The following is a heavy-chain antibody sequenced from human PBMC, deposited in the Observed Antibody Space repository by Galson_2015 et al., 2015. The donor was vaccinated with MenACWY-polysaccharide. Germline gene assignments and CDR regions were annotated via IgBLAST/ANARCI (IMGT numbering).Heavy chain of an antibody. CDR1: GFTFSSYA. CDR3: ARDYCSRTSCYGMDV. CDR2: ISYDATNK. D-gene: IGHD2-2*01. Sequence: SLRLSCAASGFTFSSYAMSWVRQAPGKGLEWVAVISYDATNKYYAESVKGRLSISRDNSKNTMYVQMNDLRAEDTATYYCARDYCSRTSCYGMDVWGQGTTVTVSS. V-gene: IGHV3-30-3*01. J-gene: IGHJ6*02.